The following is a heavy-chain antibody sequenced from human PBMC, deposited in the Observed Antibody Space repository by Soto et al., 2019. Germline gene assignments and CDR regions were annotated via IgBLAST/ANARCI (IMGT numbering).Heavy chain of an antibody. CDR1: GFSLSTSGVG. Sequence: QITLKESGPTLVKPTQTLTLTCTFSGFSLSTSGVGVGWIRQPQGKALEWLAVIYWDDDKRYSPSLTSRLTTTQDLSNKQVVVTMTNMDPVDTATYYFAHGLVGVANYGMDVWGQGTTVTVSS. CDR2: IYWDDDK. J-gene: IGHJ6*02. V-gene: IGHV2-5*02. D-gene: IGHD2-15*01. CDR3: AHGLVGVANYGMDV.